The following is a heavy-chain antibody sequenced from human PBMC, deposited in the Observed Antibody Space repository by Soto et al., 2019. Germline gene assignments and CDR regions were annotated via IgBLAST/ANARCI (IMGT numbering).Heavy chain of an antibody. Sequence: QVQLVQSGTEVKKPGASVKVSCQTSGYSFTKYGLHWVRQAPGQRLEWMGWINPGNGDTKYSQKFQGRVNITRDTSATPAYMELSSLSSEDSAVFYCARTDCSSTSCYNYYYYGMDVWGQGTTVTVSS. J-gene: IGHJ6*02. V-gene: IGHV1-3*01. CDR1: GYSFTKYG. CDR2: INPGNGDT. CDR3: ARTDCSSTSCYNYYYYGMDV. D-gene: IGHD2-2*01.